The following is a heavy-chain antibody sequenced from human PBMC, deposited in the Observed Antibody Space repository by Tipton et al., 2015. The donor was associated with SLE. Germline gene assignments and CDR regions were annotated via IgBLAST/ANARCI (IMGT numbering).Heavy chain of an antibody. CDR2: IWYDGSNK. V-gene: IGHV3-33*06. CDR3: AKDQAVAVDGMDV. Sequence: SLRLSCAASGFTLSSYGMHWVRQAPGKGLEWVAVIWYDGSNKYYADSVKGRFTISRDNSKNTLYLQMNSLRAEDTAVYYCAKDQAVAVDGMDVWGQGTTVTVSS. CDR1: GFTLSSYG. D-gene: IGHD6-19*01. J-gene: IGHJ6*02.